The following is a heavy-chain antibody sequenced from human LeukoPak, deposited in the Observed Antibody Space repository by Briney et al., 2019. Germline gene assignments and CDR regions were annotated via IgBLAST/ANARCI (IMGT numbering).Heavy chain of an antibody. V-gene: IGHV4-61*05. D-gene: IGHD3-3*01. CDR1: GGSISSSSYY. J-gene: IGHJ4*02. CDR2: IFYSGST. CDR3: ARSPMEEYFDS. Sequence: PSETLSLTCTVSGGSISSSSYYWGWIRQPPGKGLEWIGYIFYSGSTNYNPSLKSRVTMSVDTSKNQFSLKLSSVTAADTAVYYCARSPMEEYFDSWGQGTQVTVSS.